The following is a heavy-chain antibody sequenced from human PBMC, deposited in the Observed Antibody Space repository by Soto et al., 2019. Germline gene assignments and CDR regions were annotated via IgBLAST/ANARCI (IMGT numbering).Heavy chain of an antibody. CDR2: IDPSDSYT. D-gene: IGHD5-12*01. J-gene: IGHJ6*02. CDR3: ARAFVPSIVATMSGMDV. CDR1: GYSFTSYW. V-gene: IGHV5-10-1*01. Sequence: PGESLKISCKGSGYSFTSYWISWVRQMPGKGLEWMGRIDPSDSYTNYSPSFQGHVTISADKSISTAYLQWSSLRASDTAMYYCARAFVPSIVATMSGMDVWGQGTTVTVSS.